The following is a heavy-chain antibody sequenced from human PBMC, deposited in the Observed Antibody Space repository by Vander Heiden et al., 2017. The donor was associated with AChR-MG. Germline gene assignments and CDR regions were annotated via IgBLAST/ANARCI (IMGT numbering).Heavy chain of an antibody. V-gene: IGHV3-30*18. Sequence: QVQLVESGGGVVQPGRSLRLSCAASGFHFSSYGMHWVRQAPGKGLEWVAVISYDESNKYYADSVKGRFTISRDNSKNTLYLQMNSLRAEDTAVYYCAKGLMVRGLDYFDNWGQGTLVTVSS. J-gene: IGHJ4*02. CDR3: AKGLMVRGLDYFDN. D-gene: IGHD3-10*01. CDR2: ISYDESNK. CDR1: GFHFSSYG.